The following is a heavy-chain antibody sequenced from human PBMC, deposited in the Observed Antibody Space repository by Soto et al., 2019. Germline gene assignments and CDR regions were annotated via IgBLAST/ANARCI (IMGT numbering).Heavy chain of an antibody. V-gene: IGHV1-69*02. J-gene: IGHJ6*03. Sequence: QVQLVQSGAEVKKPGSSVKVSCKASGDTFSRHTISWVRQAPGQGLEWMGRIIPILGIANYAQKFQGRVTITPAKSTSTAYMARSSLRSEDTAVYYCARGAEMGTVTKGYYYYWTSGAKGPRSPSP. D-gene: IGHD4-17*01. CDR3: ARGAEMGTVTKGYYYYWTS. CDR2: IIPILGIA. CDR1: GDTFSRHT.